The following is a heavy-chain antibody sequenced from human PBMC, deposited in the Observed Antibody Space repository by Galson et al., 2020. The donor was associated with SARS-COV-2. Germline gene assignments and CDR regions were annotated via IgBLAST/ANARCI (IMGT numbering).Heavy chain of an antibody. Sequence: GGSLRLSCTVSGFTFSSYTMTWVRQAPGKGLEWVSSISSGSDYIYNADSVKGRFTISRDNAKNSLYLQMNSLRAEDTAVYYGAREASWAMFAMDVWGQGTTVTVSS. CDR2: ISSGSDYI. CDR1: GFTFSSYT. V-gene: IGHV3-21*01. D-gene: IGHD3-10*02. CDR3: AREASWAMFAMDV. J-gene: IGHJ6*02.